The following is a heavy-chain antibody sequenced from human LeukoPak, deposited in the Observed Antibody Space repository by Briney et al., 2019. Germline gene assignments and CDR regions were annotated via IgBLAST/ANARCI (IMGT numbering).Heavy chain of an antibody. CDR1: GFIFSNYA. D-gene: IGHD2-15*01. J-gene: IGHJ4*02. Sequence: GGSLRLSRAASGFIFSNYAMTWVRQAAGKGLQWVSTITSGGNTYYADSVKGRFTISRDNSKNTLYLQMNSLRAEDTAVYSCAKYCSGGNCYSGLYWGQGTLVTVSS. V-gene: IGHV3-23*01. CDR3: AKYCSGGNCYSGLY. CDR2: ITSGGNT.